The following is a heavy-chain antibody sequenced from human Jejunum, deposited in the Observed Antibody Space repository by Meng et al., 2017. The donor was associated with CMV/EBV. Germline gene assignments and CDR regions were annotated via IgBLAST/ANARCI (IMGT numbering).Heavy chain of an antibody. CDR1: GGSLSSRNW. V-gene: IGHV4-4*02. CDR2: IYHSGST. D-gene: IGHD2-21*02. J-gene: IGHJ4*02. CDR3: ARVGAYCGGDCYHPR. Sequence: GQRQESGPGMRKPSGPLSLTCAVSGGSLSSRNWWRWVRQPPGKGLEWIGEIYHSGSTNYNPSLKSRVTISVDESKNQFSLRLSSVTAADTAVYYCARVGAYCGGDCYHPRWGQGTLVTVSS.